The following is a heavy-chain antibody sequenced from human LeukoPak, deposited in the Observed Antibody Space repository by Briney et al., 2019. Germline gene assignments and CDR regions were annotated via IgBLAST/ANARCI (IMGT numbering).Heavy chain of an antibody. Sequence: ASVKVSCKASGFTFTGYYMHWVRQAPGQGLEWMGWINLNNGGTNYEQKFQGRVTMTRDTSITTAYMEMSRLTSDDTAVYYCARDGGSTGLNAFDIWGQGTMVTVSS. CDR3: ARDGGSTGLNAFDI. CDR1: GFTFTGYY. J-gene: IGHJ3*02. CDR2: INLNNGGT. V-gene: IGHV1-2*02. D-gene: IGHD1-14*01.